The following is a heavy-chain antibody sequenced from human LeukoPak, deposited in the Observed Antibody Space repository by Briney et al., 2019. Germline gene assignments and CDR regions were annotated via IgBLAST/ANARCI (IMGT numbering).Heavy chain of an antibody. CDR1: GFTFSSYA. CDR3: AKHSGTYSVFDY. V-gene: IGHV3-23*01. J-gene: IGHJ4*02. D-gene: IGHD1-26*01. Sequence: PGGSLRLSCAASGFTFSSYAMSWVRQAPGKGLERVSAISGSGGSTYYADSVKGRFTISRDNPKDTLYLQMNSLRAEDTAVYYCAKHSGTYSVFDYWGQGTLVTVSS. CDR2: ISGSGGST.